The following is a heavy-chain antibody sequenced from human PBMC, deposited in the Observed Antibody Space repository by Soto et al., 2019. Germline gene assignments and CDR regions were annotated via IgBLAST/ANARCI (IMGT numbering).Heavy chain of an antibody. CDR2: INPSGGST. CDR3: ARAYYDSWSGYYGDYYYGMDV. CDR1: GYTFTSYY. Sequence: GASVKVSCKASGYTFTSYYMHWVRQAPGQGLEWMGIINPSGGSTSYAQKFQGRVTMTRDTSTSTVYMELSSLRSEDTAVYYCARAYYDSWSGYYGDYYYGMDVWGQGTKVTVYS. V-gene: IGHV1-46*01. D-gene: IGHD3-3*01. J-gene: IGHJ6*02.